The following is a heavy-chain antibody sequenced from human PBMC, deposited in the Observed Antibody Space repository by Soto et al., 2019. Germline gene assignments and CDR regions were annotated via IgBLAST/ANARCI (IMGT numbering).Heavy chain of an antibody. V-gene: IGHV6-1*01. J-gene: IGHJ6*02. D-gene: IGHD6-19*01. CDR2: TYYRSKWYN. CDR1: GDSVSSNSAA. CDR3: AREVYVAVAGTDGMDV. Sequence: SQTLSLTCAISGDSVSSNSAAWNWIRQSPSRGLEWLGRTYYRSKWYNDYAVSVKSRITINPDTSKNQFSLQLNSVTPEDTVVYYCAREVYVAVAGTDGMDVWGQGTTVTVSS.